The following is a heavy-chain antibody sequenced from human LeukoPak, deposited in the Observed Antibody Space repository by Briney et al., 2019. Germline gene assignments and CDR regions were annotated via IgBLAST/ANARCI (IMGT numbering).Heavy chain of an antibody. CDR2: IYHSGST. CDR3: VRERTEGYYDNSGSFDY. CDR1: GGSISSGGYY. V-gene: IGHV4-30-2*01. Sequence: SETLSLTCTVSGGSISSGGYYWSWIRQPPGKGLEWIGYIYHSGSTYYNPSLKSRVTISVDRSKNQFSLKLSSVTAADTAVYFCVRERTEGYYDNSGSFDYWGQGILVTVSS. D-gene: IGHD3-22*01. J-gene: IGHJ4*02.